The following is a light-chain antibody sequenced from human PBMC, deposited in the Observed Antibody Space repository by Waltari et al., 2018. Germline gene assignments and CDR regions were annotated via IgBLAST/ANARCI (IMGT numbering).Light chain of an antibody. CDR1: NLGTST. CDR2: YYR. CDR3: QVWHTTSDPYVV. Sequence: SYLLTPPPSVSVSTGQTARITCGGHNLGTSTYPRNQQKPGQAPVLVIRYYRTRPSGIRERFSSSDSGNTATLTISRVEAGDEADYYCQVWHTTSDPYVVFGGGTKLTVL. V-gene: IGLV3-21*04. J-gene: IGLJ2*01.